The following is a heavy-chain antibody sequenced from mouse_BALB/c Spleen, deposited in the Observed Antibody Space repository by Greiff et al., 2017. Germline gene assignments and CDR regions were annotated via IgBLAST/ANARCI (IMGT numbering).Heavy chain of an antibody. CDR1: GYAFTNYL. CDR3: ARDRYFDY. V-gene: IGHV1-54*01. Sequence: VQLHQSGAELVRPGTSVKVSCKASGYAFTNYLIEWVKQRPGQGLEWIGVINPGSGGTNYNEKFKGKATLTADKSSSTAYMQLSSLTSDDSAVYFCARDRYFDYWGQGTTLTVSS. J-gene: IGHJ2*01. D-gene: IGHD2-14*01. CDR2: INPGSGGT.